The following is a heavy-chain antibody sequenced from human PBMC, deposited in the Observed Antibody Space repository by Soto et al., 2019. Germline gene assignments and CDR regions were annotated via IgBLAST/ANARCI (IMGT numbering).Heavy chain of an antibody. Sequence: VGSLRLSCAASGFTFSSYSMNWVRQAPGKGLEWVSSISSSSSYIYYADSVKGRFTISRDNAKNSLYLQMNSLRAEDTAVYYCARGSGGKFDYWGQGTLVTVSS. CDR3: ARGSGGKFDY. CDR2: ISSSSSYI. CDR1: GFTFSSYS. J-gene: IGHJ4*02. D-gene: IGHD1-26*01. V-gene: IGHV3-21*01.